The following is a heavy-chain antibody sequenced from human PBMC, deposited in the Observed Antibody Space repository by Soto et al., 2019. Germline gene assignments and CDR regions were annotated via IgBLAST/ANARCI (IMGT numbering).Heavy chain of an antibody. J-gene: IGHJ6*02. CDR2: INPNSGGT. D-gene: IGHD1-26*01. CDR1: GYTFTGYY. CDR3: STRGGGSYRYYYYGMDV. V-gene: IGHV1-2*02. Sequence: ASVKVSCKASGYTFTGYYMHWVRQAPGQGLEWMGWINPNSGGTNYAQKFQGRVTMTRDTSISTAYMELRRLRSDDTAVYYCSTRGGGSYRYYYYGMDVWGQGTTVTVYS.